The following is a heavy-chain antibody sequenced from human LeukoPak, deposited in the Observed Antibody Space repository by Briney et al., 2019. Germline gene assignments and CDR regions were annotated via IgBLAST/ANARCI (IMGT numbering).Heavy chain of an antibody. CDR2: ISYDGSNK. CDR3: ARGPSINCGDYYY. V-gene: IGHV3-30*03. CDR1: GFTFSSYG. J-gene: IGHJ4*02. D-gene: IGHD4-17*01. Sequence: GGSLRLSCAASGFTFSSYGMHWVRQAPGKGLEWVAVISYDGSNKYYADSVKGRFTISRDNSKNTLYLQMNSLRAEDTAVYYCARGPSINCGDYYYWGQGTLVTVSS.